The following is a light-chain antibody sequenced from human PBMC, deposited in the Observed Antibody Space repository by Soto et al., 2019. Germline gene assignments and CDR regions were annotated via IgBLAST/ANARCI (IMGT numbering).Light chain of an antibody. CDR1: QSINNW. Sequence: DIQMTQSPSTLSASVGDRFTITCRASQSINNWLAWYQQKPGKAPKLLIYDVSSLESGVPSRFSGSGSGTEFSLTISSLQPDDSATYYCQQCNTFWTFGQGTKVDIK. CDR2: DVS. J-gene: IGKJ1*01. CDR3: QQCNTFWT. V-gene: IGKV1-5*01.